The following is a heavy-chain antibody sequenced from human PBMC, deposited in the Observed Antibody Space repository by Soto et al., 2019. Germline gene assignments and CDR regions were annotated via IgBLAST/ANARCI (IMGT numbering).Heavy chain of an antibody. J-gene: IGHJ3*02. Sequence: QVQLVESGGGVVQPGRSLRLSCAASGFTFNSYAMHWVRQAPGKGLEWVAVISYDGGNKYNADSVKGRFTISRDNSKNTLYLQMNSLRAEDTAVYYCAKGSGSYSHDAFDIWGQGTMVTVSS. V-gene: IGHV3-30*18. CDR2: ISYDGGNK. CDR3: AKGSGSYSHDAFDI. D-gene: IGHD1-26*01. CDR1: GFTFNSYA.